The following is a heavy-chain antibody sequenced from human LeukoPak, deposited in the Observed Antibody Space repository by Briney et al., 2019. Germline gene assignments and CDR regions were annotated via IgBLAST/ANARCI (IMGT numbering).Heavy chain of an antibody. CDR2: IKQDGSQR. Sequence: GGSLRLSCAASGFTFSNAWMSWVRQAPGKGPEWVANIKQDGSQRYYVDSVRGRFTISRDNAKNSLFLQMNGLRAEDTAVYYCARRGGSSSRRSPIDYWGQGTLVTVSS. CDR3: ARRGGSSSRRSPIDY. V-gene: IGHV3-7*01. CDR1: GFTFSNAW. J-gene: IGHJ4*02. D-gene: IGHD6-6*01.